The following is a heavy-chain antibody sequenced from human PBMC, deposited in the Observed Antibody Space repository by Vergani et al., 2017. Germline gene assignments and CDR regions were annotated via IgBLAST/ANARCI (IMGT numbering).Heavy chain of an antibody. D-gene: IGHD6-19*01. J-gene: IGHJ6*02. CDR3: ARAVAGTFGGYGMDV. CDR2: IYHSGST. CDR1: GSSISSSNW. V-gene: IGHV4-4*03. Sequence: QVQLQESGPGLVKPPGTLSLTCAVSGSSISSSNWWSWVRQPPGKGLEWIGEIYHSGSTNYNPSLKSRVTISVDKSKNQFSLKLSSVTAADTAVYYCARAVAGTFGGYGMDVWGQGTTVTVSS.